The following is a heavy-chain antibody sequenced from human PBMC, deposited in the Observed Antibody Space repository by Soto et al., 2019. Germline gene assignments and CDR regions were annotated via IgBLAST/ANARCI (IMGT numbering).Heavy chain of an antibody. CDR3: ARVYCSGGSCYNIDQ. V-gene: IGHV3-74*01. D-gene: IGHD2-15*01. CDR2: INSDGSST. Sequence: GGSLRLSCAASGFTFSSYWMHWVRQAPGKGLVWVSRINSDGSSTSYADSVKGRFTISRDNAKNTLYLQMNSLRAEDTAVYYCARVYCSGGSCYNIDQWGKGTPVTVDS. CDR1: GFTFSSYW. J-gene: IGHJ4*02.